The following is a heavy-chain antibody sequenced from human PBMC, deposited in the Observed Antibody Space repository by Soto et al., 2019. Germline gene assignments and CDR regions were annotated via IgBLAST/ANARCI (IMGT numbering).Heavy chain of an antibody. CDR2: ISGSGGST. CDR3: AKAVTLTYYYYGMDV. D-gene: IGHD4-17*01. J-gene: IGHJ6*02. Sequence: EVQLLESGAGLVQPGGSLRLSCAASGFTFSSYAMSWVRQAPGKGLEWVSAISGSGGSTYYADSVKGRFTISRDNSKNTLYLQMNSLRAEDTAVYYCAKAVTLTYYYYGMDVWGQGTTVTVSS. V-gene: IGHV3-23*01. CDR1: GFTFSSYA.